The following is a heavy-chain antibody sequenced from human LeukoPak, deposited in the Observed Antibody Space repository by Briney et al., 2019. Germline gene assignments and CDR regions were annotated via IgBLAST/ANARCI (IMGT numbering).Heavy chain of an antibody. Sequence: GGSLRLSCAASGFTFIDYDMSWVRQAPGKGLEWVSTISPSGGSTYYADSVRGRFTISRDNSRNTLYLQMNNLKAEDTAVYYCARMATILDYWGQGTLVTVSS. D-gene: IGHD5-24*01. CDR1: GFTFIDYD. V-gene: IGHV3-23*01. CDR2: ISPSGGST. J-gene: IGHJ4*02. CDR3: ARMATILDY.